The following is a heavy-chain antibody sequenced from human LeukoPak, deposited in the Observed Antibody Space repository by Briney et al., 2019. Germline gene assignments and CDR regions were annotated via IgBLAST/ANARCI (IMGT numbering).Heavy chain of an antibody. V-gene: IGHV4-59*02. J-gene: IGHJ5*02. CDR1: GASVSDYY. CDR2: VYNSGIT. D-gene: IGHD3-10*01. CDR3: ARDRGSGSYSNWFDP. Sequence: SETLSLTCSVSGASVSDYYCNRIRQRPGKGLEWIGYVYNSGITNYNPSLKSRVTISVDRSKNQFSLKLSSVTAADTAVYYCARDRGSGSYSNWFDPWGQGTLVTVSS.